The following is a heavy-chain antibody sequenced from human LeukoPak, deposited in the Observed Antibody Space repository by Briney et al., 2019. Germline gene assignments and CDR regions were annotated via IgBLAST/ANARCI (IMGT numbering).Heavy chain of an antibody. D-gene: IGHD2-2*01. CDR1: GGSFSRGSYY. CDR3: ARDCSSTSCHPYYYYGMDA. V-gene: IGHV4-61*01. J-gene: IGHJ6*02. Sequence: SETLSLTCTVSGGSFSRGSYYWSWIRQPPGKGLEWIGYIYYSGSTNYNPSLKSRVTISVDTSKNQFSLKLSSVTPADTAVYYCARDCSSTSCHPYYYYGMDAWGQGTTVTVSS. CDR2: IYYSGST.